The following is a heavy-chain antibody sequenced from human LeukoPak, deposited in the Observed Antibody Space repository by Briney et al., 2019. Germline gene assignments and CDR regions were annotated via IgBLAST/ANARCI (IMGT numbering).Heavy chain of an antibody. Sequence: PSETLSLTCTVSGGSISSYYWSWIRQPPGKGLEWIGYIYYSGSTNYNPSLKSRVTISVDTSKNQFSLKLSSVTAADTAVYYCARDVAVAGVDAFDIWGQGTVVTVSS. CDR3: ARDVAVAGVDAFDI. J-gene: IGHJ3*02. CDR2: IYYSGST. V-gene: IGHV4-59*01. CDR1: GGSISSYY. D-gene: IGHD6-19*01.